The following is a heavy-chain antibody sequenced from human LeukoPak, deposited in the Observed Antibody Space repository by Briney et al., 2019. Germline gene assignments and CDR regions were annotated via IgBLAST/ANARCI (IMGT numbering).Heavy chain of an antibody. Sequence: PGRSLRLSCAASGFTFSSHEMNWVRQAPGKGLEWVSYISSSGSTIYYADSVKGRFTISRDNAKNSLYLQMNSLRAEDTAVYYCAREVGPPASGNAFDIWGQGTMVSVSS. CDR3: AREVGPPASGNAFDI. V-gene: IGHV3-48*03. D-gene: IGHD1-26*01. J-gene: IGHJ3*02. CDR1: GFTFSSHE. CDR2: ISSSGSTI.